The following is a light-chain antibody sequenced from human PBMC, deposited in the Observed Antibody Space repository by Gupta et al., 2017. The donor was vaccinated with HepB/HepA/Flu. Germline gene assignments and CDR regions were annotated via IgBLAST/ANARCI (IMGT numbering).Light chain of an antibody. CDR1: TMGSKS. V-gene: IGLV3-21*04. CDR2: YDS. CDR3: EVWDRSRDHTSYV. J-gene: IGLJ1*01. Sequence: GPTARITCGGNTMGSKSVHWYPPKPVQAPVLVISYDSDRHSGSPERFSGSISGNTATLTISRVNAGDEADDYSEVWDRSRDHTSYVFGTGTKVTVL.